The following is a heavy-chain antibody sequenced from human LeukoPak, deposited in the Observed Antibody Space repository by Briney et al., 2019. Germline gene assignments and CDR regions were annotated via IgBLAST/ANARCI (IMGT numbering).Heavy chain of an antibody. Sequence: PSGTLSLTCTVSGGSIGSYYWSWIRQPPGKGLEWIGSIYFSGSTNYNPSLKSRVTISVDTSKKQFSLKLISLTAADTAKYYCARDYCSSTSCHAAKNWFDPWGQGTLVTVSS. D-gene: IGHD2-2*01. V-gene: IGHV4-59*01. CDR3: ARDYCSSTSCHAAKNWFDP. CDR2: IYFSGST. J-gene: IGHJ5*02. CDR1: GGSIGSYY.